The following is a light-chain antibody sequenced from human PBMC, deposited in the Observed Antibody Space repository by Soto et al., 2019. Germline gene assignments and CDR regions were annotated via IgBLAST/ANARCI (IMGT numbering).Light chain of an antibody. CDR2: GNR. CDR3: HSYDTTVTGEV. J-gene: IGLJ3*02. Sequence: QSVLTQPPSVSGAPGQRVTISCTGNSSNIGAGYDVHWYQQLPGTAPKLLIFGNRNRPSGVPDRFSGSKSGSSASLANTGLQAEDEADYYCHSYDTTVTGEVFGGGTKVTVL. V-gene: IGLV1-40*01. CDR1: SSNIGAGYD.